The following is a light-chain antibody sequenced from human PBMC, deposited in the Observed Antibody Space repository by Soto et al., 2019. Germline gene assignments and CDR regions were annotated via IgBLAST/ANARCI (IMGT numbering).Light chain of an antibody. V-gene: IGLV2-11*01. CDR2: DVN. Sequence: QSALTQPRSVSGSPGQSVTISCTGTTTDIGGYNFVSWYQQHPGKAPKLIFYDVNKRPSGVPDRFSASKSGNTASLTISGLQADDGADYYCCSYSGSYTLLFGGGTKVT. CDR3: CSYSGSYTLL. CDR1: TTDIGGYNF. J-gene: IGLJ3*02.